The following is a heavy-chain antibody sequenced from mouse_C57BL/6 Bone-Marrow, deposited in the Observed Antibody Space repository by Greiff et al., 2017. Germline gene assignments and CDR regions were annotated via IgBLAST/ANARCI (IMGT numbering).Heavy chain of an antibody. CDR2: IDPETGGT. Sequence: QVQLKESGAELVRPGASVTLSCKASGYTFTDYEMHWVKQTPVHGLEWIGAIDPETGGTAYNQKFKGKAILTADKSSSTAYMELRSLTSEDSAVYYCTSTVALYYFDYWGQGTTLTVSS. CDR1: GYTFTDYE. V-gene: IGHV1-15*01. CDR3: TSTVALYYFDY. J-gene: IGHJ2*01. D-gene: IGHD1-1*01.